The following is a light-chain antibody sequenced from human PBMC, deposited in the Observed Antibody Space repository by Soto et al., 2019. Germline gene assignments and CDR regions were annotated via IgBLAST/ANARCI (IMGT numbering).Light chain of an antibody. V-gene: IGLV1-40*01. J-gene: IGLJ2*01. CDR3: QSFDSSLSGVV. CDR1: SSNIGAGYE. Sequence: QSVLTQPPSVSGAPGQRVTISFTGSSSNIGAGYEVHWYQQLPGTAPTLLIQGNINRPAGVPDRFSGSKSDTSASLAITGFQGGDEADCFCQSFDSSLSGVVFGGGTKLAAL. CDR2: GNI.